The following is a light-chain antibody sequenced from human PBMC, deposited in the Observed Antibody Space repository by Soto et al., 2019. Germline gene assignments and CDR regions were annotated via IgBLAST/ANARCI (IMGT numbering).Light chain of an antibody. CDR2: GAS. Sequence: EIVMTQFPATLSLSPGERATLSCRASQSISSNLAWYQQKPGQAPRLLIHGASIRAPGIPARFSGRGTGTDFTLTISSLQSEDFAVYYCHQYNNWPHTFGQGTKVDIK. CDR1: QSISSN. V-gene: IGKV3-15*01. CDR3: HQYNNWPHT. J-gene: IGKJ1*01.